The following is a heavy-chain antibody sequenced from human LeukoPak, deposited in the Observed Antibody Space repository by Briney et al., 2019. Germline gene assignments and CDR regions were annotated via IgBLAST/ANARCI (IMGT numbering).Heavy chain of an antibody. CDR3: AREGGDDSSGYYYFDY. V-gene: IGHV3-11*01. CDR1: GFTFSDYY. J-gene: IGHJ4*02. D-gene: IGHD3-22*01. CDR2: ISSSGSTI. Sequence: GGSLSLSCAASGFTFSDYYMSWIRQAPGKGLEWVSYISSSGSTIYYADSVKGRFTISRDNAKNSLYLQMNSLRAEDTAVYYCAREGGDDSSGYYYFDYWGQGTLVTVSS.